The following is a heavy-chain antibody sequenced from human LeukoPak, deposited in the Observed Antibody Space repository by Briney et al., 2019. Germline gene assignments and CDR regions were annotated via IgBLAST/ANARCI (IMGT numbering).Heavy chain of an antibody. CDR3: AKDRQSGSGWYYFDS. J-gene: IGHJ4*02. CDR1: GFTFSSYA. CDR2: ISGSGGST. D-gene: IGHD6-19*01. Sequence: GGSLRLSCAASGFTFSSYAMSWVRQAPGKGLEWVSAISGSGGSTYYADSVKGRFTISRDNSKNTLYLQMNSLRAEDTAIYYCAKDRQSGSGWYYFDSWGQGALVTVSS. V-gene: IGHV3-23*01.